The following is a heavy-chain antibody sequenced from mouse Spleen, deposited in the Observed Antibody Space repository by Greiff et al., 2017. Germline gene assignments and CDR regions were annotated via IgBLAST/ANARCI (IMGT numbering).Heavy chain of an antibody. CDR1: GFSLTSYG. Sequence: QVQLQQSGPGLVQPSQSLSITCTVSGFSLTSYGVHWVRQSPGKGLEWLGVIWSGGSTDYNAAFISRLSISKDNSKSQVFFKMNSLQADDTAIYYCARRGDSYYDWFAYWGQGTLVTVSA. D-gene: IGHD2-12*01. V-gene: IGHV2-2*01. CDR2: IWSGGST. CDR3: ARRGDSYYDWFAY. J-gene: IGHJ3*01.